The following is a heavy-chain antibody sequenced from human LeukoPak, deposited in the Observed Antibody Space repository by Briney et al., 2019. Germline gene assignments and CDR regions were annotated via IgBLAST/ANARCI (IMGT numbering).Heavy chain of an antibody. CDR1: GDSISSSSNY. V-gene: IGHV4-39*01. D-gene: IGHD6-13*01. CDR2: IYYSGDT. Sequence: SETLSLTCSVSGDSISSSSNYWGWIRQPPGKGLEWIGSIYYSGDTYYNPSLRSRVTISVDTSKNQFSLKLTSVTAADTAVYYCARSLAAAGPTHNWFAPWGQGTLVTVPS. CDR3: ARSLAAAGPTHNWFAP. J-gene: IGHJ5*02.